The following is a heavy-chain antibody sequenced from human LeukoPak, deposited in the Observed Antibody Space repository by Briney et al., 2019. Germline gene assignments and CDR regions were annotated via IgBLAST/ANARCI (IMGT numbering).Heavy chain of an antibody. D-gene: IGHD3-22*01. J-gene: IGHJ4*02. CDR1: GFTFSSYW. V-gene: IGHV3-7*02. Sequence: GGSLRLSCVASGFTFSSYWMSWVRQAPGKGLEWVANIKEEGSGKYYVDSVQGRFTISRDNAKNSLYLQMNSLRAEDTAAYYCARVYYDSSGYRLFDYWGQGTLVTVSS. CDR3: ARVYYDSSGYRLFDY. CDR2: IKEEGSGK.